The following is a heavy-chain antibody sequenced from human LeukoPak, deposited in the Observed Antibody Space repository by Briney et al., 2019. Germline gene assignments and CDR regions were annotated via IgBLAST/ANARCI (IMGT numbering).Heavy chain of an antibody. D-gene: IGHD5-18*01. CDR3: AKGGYGYVGFAWFDP. J-gene: IGHJ5*02. Sequence: SETLSLTCTVSGGSISSGSYYWSWIRPPAGKGLEWIGRIYISGTTYYNPSLKSRVTISVDTSKNQFSLKLSSVTAADTAVYYCAKGGYGYVGFAWFDPWGQGTLVTVSS. CDR1: GGSISSGSYY. V-gene: IGHV4-61*02. CDR2: IYISGTT.